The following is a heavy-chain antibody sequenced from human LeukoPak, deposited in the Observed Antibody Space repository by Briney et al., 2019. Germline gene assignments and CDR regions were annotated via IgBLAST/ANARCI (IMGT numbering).Heavy chain of an antibody. D-gene: IGHD2-2*01. CDR3: ARGSSTSCYD. CDR1: GFTFSGYW. J-gene: IGHJ4*02. Sequence: GGSLRLSCAASGFTFSGYWMHWVRQAPGKGLAWVSRINSEGISTSYADSVKGRFTISRDNAKNTLYLQMNSLRAEDTAVYYCARGSSTSCYDWGQGTLVTVSS. V-gene: IGHV3-74*01. CDR2: INSEGIST.